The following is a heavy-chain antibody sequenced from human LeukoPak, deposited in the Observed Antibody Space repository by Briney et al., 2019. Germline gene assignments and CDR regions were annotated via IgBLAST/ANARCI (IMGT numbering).Heavy chain of an antibody. CDR3: VKGRSGSSYSPSDS. J-gene: IGHJ4*02. Sequence: PGGSLRLSCAASGFTLTSYGMHWVRQAPGKGLEWVAVISYEKNEEFYADSVKGRSTISRDSSKSTLYLQMNSLRPEDTAVYYCVKGRSGSSYSPSDSWGQGTLVTVSS. CDR2: ISYEKNEE. V-gene: IGHV3-30*18. CDR1: GFTLTSYG. D-gene: IGHD2-15*01.